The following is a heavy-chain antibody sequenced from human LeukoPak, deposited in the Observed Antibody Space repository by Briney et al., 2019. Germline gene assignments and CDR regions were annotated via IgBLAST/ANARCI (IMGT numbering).Heavy chain of an antibody. J-gene: IGHJ6*02. D-gene: IGHD3-3*01. CDR2: IIPIFGIA. V-gene: IGHV1-69*04. CDR1: GGTFSSYA. Sequence: SVKVSCKASGGTFSSYAISWVRQAPGQGLEWMGRIIPIFGIASYAQKFQDRVTITADKSTSTAYMELSSLRSEDTAVYYCARVSTQAPKDITIFGVVTYTHLDYGMDVWGQGTTVTVSS. CDR3: ARVSTQAPKDITIFGVVTYTHLDYGMDV.